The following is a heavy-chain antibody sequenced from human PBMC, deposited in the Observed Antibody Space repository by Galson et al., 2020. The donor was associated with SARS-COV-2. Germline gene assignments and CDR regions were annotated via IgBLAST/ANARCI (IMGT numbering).Heavy chain of an antibody. D-gene: IGHD4-17*01. CDR3: AKDLGIDYGDYGPHF. CDR2: ISYDGSNK. Sequence: SCAASGFTFSSYGMHWVRQAPGKGLAWGAVISYDGSNKNYADPVKGRFTISRDNSKNTLYLQMNSLRAEDTAVYYCAKDLGIDYGDYGPHFWGQGTLVTVSS. V-gene: IGHV3-30*18. J-gene: IGHJ1*01. CDR1: GFTFSSYG.